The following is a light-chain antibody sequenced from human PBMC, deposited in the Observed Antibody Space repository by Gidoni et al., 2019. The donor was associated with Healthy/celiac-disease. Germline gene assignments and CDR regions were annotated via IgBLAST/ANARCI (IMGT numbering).Light chain of an antibody. V-gene: IGKV2-28*01. CDR1: QSLLHSNGYNY. Sequence: DIVMTQSPLSLPVTPGEPASLSCRSSQSLLHSNGYNYLDWYLKNPGQSPQLLIYLGSNRASGVPDRFSGSGSGTDFTLKISRVEAEDVGVYYCMQALQTPITFGQGTRLEIK. CDR3: MQALQTPIT. CDR2: LGS. J-gene: IGKJ5*01.